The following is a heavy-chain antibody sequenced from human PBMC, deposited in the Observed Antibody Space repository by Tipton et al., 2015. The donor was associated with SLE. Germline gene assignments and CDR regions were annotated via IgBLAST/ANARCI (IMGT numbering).Heavy chain of an antibody. J-gene: IGHJ4*02. Sequence: SLRLSCAASGFTFSSYSMNWVRQAPGKGLEWVSSISSSSSYIYYADSVKGRFTISRDNAKNSLYLQMNSLRAEDTAVYYCAKGLYSGYELDYWGQGTLVTVSS. CDR1: GFTFSSYS. CDR2: ISSSSSYI. CDR3: AKGLYSGYELDY. D-gene: IGHD5-12*01. V-gene: IGHV3-21*01.